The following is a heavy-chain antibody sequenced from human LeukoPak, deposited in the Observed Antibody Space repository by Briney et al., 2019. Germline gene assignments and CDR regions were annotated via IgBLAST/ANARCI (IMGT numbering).Heavy chain of an antibody. J-gene: IGHJ4*02. V-gene: IGHV3-23*01. Sequence: GGSLRVSCAASGFTFSSYAMSWVRKAPGKGLEWVSAISGSGGSTYYADSVKGRFTISRHNSKNTLYLQMNSLRAEDTAVYYCAKVWTMVYANDYWGQGTLVTVSS. D-gene: IGHD2-8*01. CDR2: ISGSGGST. CDR1: GFTFSSYA. CDR3: AKVWTMVYANDY.